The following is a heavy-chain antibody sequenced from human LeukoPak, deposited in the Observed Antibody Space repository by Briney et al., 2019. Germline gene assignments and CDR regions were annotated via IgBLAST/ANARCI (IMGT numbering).Heavy chain of an antibody. CDR1: GLAHHTYG. CDR2: LDGNGANT. V-gene: IGHV3-23*01. J-gene: IGHJ4*02. CDR3: AKDNSLGLDY. Sequence: GGSLSLSCAVSGLAHHTYGMRWVRHAPGKALEGVSALDGNGANTFYADPVKGRFTILRDNSKNTLYLQMNILRAEDTAVYYCAKDNSLGLDYWGEGTLVTVSS. D-gene: IGHD3-16*01.